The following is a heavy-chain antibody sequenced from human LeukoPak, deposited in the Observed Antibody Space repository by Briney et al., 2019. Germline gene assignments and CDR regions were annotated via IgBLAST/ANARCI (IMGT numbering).Heavy chain of an antibody. CDR1: GASFSSGDQY. CDR3: SRGLDSRKLGY. V-gene: IGHV4-31*03. D-gene: IGHD3-22*01. CDR2: IHPSGTL. Sequence: SQTLSLTCTVSGASFSSGDQYWNWILQRPGEGLEWIGSIHPSGTLYNNPSLESRVTISIDTSKNQFSLNLNSVTAADTAVYFCSRGLDSRKLGYWGQGTLVTVSS. J-gene: IGHJ4*02.